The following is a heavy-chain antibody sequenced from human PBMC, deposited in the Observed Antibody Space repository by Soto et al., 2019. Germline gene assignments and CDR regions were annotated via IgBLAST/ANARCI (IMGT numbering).Heavy chain of an antibody. J-gene: IGHJ6*03. CDR3: ARRTMGNYYYMDV. D-gene: IGHD3-10*01. V-gene: IGHV3-11*01. CDR2: ISSSGTID. CDR1: GFTLSDYY. Sequence: QVQLVESGGGLVKPGGSLRLSCVASGFTLSDYYMSWIRQAPGKGLEWVSYISSSGTIDNYPDSVKGRFTISRDNAKNSLFLQMNGLRAEDTAVYYCARRTMGNYYYMDVWGKGTTVTVSS.